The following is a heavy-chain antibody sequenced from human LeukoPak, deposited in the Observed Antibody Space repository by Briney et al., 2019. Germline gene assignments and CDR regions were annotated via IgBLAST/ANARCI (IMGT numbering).Heavy chain of an antibody. CDR3: ASGGLRSFSVDY. Sequence: GGSLRLSCAVSGFTFSSYWMHWVRQAPGKGLVWVSHMNSDGSSTNYADSVKGRFTISRDNAKNTLYLQMNSLRAEDAAVYYCASGGLRSFSVDYWGQGTLVTVSS. CDR1: GFTFSSYW. CDR2: MNSDGSST. V-gene: IGHV3-74*01. D-gene: IGHD3-16*01. J-gene: IGHJ4*02.